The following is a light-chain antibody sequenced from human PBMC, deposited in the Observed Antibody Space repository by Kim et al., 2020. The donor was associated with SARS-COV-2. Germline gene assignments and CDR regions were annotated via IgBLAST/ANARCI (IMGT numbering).Light chain of an antibody. CDR3: QHYKHYPLI. J-gene: IGKJ4*01. CDR1: QDISNK. CDR2: GAS. Sequence: DIQMTQSPSSLSASIGDRVTITCRASQDISNKLVWFQQKPGKAPKSLIFGASNLQSGVPSRFSGSGSGREFTLIINSLQPEDIGTYHCQHYKHYPLIFGGGTKVDIK. V-gene: IGKV1-16*01.